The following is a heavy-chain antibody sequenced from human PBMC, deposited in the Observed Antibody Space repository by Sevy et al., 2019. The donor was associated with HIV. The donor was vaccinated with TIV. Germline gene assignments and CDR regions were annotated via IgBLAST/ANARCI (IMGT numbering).Heavy chain of an antibody. V-gene: IGHV3-30-3*01. Sequence: GGSLRLSCAASGFTFSSYAMHWVRQAPGKGLEWVAVISYDGCNKYYADSVKGRFTISRDNSKNTLYLQMNSLRAEDTTVYYCARGLGGSHRRAFDIWGQGTMVTV. CDR2: ISYDGCNK. J-gene: IGHJ3*02. CDR1: GFTFSSYA. D-gene: IGHD1-26*01. CDR3: ARGLGGSHRRAFDI.